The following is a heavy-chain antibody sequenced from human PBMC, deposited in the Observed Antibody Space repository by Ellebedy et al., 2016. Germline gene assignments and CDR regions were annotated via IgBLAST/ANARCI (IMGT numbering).Heavy chain of an antibody. CDR1: GFTFSSYA. Sequence: GESLKISXAASGFTFSSYAMSWVRQAPGKGLEWVSAISGSGGSTYYADSVKGRFTISRDNSKNTLYLQMNSLRAEDTAVYYCAKPNQGRITMVRGAYYFDYWGQGTLVTVSS. CDR3: AKPNQGRITMVRGAYYFDY. CDR2: ISGSGGST. V-gene: IGHV3-23*01. D-gene: IGHD3-10*01. J-gene: IGHJ4*02.